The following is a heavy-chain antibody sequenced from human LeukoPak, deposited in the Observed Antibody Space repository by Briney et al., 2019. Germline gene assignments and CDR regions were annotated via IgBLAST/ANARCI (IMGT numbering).Heavy chain of an antibody. CDR2: IYYSGST. V-gene: IGHV4-39*07. CDR3: AREGSSSSGPHYYMDV. Sequence: KPSETLSLTCTVSGGSISSSSYYWGWIRQPPGKGLEWIGSIYYSGSTYYNPSLKSRVTISVDTSKNQFSLKLSSVTAADTAVYYCAREGSSSSGPHYYMDVWGKGTTVTVSS. CDR1: GGSISSSSYY. J-gene: IGHJ6*03. D-gene: IGHD6-6*01.